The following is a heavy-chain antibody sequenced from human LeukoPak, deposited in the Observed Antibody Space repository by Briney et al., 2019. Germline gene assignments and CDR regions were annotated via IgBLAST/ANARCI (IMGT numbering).Heavy chain of an antibody. D-gene: IGHD3-9*01. CDR1: GGSISSSSYY. CDR2: IYYSGST. Sequence: ETLSLTCTVSGGSISSSSYYWGWIRQPPGKGLEWIGSIYYSGSTYYNPSLKSRVTISVDTSKNQFSLKLSSVTAADTAVYYCATRDILTGYYGGGVDYWGQGTLVTVSS. V-gene: IGHV4-39*01. J-gene: IGHJ4*02. CDR3: ATRDILTGYYGGGVDY.